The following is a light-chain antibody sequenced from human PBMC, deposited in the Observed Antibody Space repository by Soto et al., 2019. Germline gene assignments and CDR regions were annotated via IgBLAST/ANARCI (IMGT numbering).Light chain of an antibody. Sequence: QSALTQPASVSGSPGQSITISCTGTSSDVGSYNLVSWYQQHPGKAPKLIIYEVTHRPSGVSNRFSASKSGNTASLTISGLQAGDEADYYCSSYTSTRNVVFGGGTKVTVL. CDR2: EVT. V-gene: IGLV2-14*02. CDR3: SSYTSTRNVV. J-gene: IGLJ2*01. CDR1: SSDVGSYNL.